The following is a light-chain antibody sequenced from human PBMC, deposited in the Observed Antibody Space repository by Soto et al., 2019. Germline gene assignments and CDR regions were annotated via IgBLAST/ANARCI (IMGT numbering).Light chain of an antibody. V-gene: IGLV2-14*04. CDR1: SRDVGGYNY. Sequence: GHRIINTYTGTSRDVGGYNYVSWYQQHPGKAPKLMIYDVTNRPSGVSNRFSGSKSGTTASLTISGLQAEDEADYYCSSYTSSSTQVFGTGTKVTVL. J-gene: IGLJ1*01. CDR3: SSYTSSSTQV. CDR2: DVT.